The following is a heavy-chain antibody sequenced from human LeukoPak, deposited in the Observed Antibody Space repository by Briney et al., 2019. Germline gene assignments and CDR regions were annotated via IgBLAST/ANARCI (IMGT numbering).Heavy chain of an antibody. CDR1: GGSISSGDYY. D-gene: IGHD6-19*01. CDR2: IYYSGST. V-gene: IGHV4-30-4*01. J-gene: IGHJ4*02. CDR3: ARRRGEQWLNYFDY. Sequence: SQTLSLTCTVSGGSISSGDYYWSWIRQPPGKGLEWIGYIYYSGSTYYNPSLKSRVTISVDTSKNQFSLKLSSVTAADTAVYYCARRRGEQWLNYFDYWGQGTLVTVSS.